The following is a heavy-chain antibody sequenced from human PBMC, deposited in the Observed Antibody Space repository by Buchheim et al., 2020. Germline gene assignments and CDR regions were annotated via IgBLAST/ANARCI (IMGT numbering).Heavy chain of an antibody. CDR2: IWYDGSNK. CDR3: AREVWFGELLALDY. CDR1: GFTFSSYG. V-gene: IGHV3-33*01. D-gene: IGHD3-10*01. Sequence: QVQLVESGGGVVQPGRSLRLSCAASGFTFSSYGMHWVRQAPGKGLEWVAVIWYDGSNKYYADSVKGRFTISRDNSKNTLYLQMNSLRAEDTAVYYCAREVWFGELLALDYWGQGTL. J-gene: IGHJ4*02.